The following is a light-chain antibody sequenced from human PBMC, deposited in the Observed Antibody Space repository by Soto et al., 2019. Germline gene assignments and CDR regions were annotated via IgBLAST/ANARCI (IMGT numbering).Light chain of an antibody. Sequence: EIALTQSPGTLSLSPGERATLCCRASQSFSSNYLAWYQQKPGQAPRILIYGATTRATGIPDRFSGSESGTDFTLTISRLEPEDSAVYYCQQYSSVWTFGQGTKV. V-gene: IGKV3-20*01. CDR2: GAT. J-gene: IGKJ1*01. CDR1: QSFSSNY. CDR3: QQYSSVWT.